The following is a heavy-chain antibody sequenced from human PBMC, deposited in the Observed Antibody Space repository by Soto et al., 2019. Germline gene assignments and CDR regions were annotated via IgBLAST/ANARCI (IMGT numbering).Heavy chain of an antibody. CDR3: VTLSPLNYYDSSGYNHLDY. CDR1: GYTFTYYY. Sequence: ASVKVSCKASGYTFTYYYIHWVRLAPGQGLEWMGIINPSGGSTSYAQTFQGRVTMTRDTSTSTVYMELSSLTSEDTAVYYCVTLSPLNYYDSSGYNHLDYWGQGTLVTVSS. J-gene: IGHJ4*02. D-gene: IGHD3-22*01. V-gene: IGHV1-46*01. CDR2: INPSGGST.